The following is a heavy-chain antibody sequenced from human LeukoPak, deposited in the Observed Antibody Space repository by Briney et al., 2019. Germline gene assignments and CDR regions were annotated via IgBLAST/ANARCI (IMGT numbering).Heavy chain of an antibody. V-gene: IGHV3-7*01. Sequence: GGSLRLSCAASGFTFRSYGMHWVRQAPGKGLEWVANINQDGSKKFYVDSVKGRFTISRDNAKNALYLQMNSLRAEDTGVYFCARGQTLTFWGQGTLVTVSS. CDR2: INQDGSKK. CDR3: ARGQTLTF. J-gene: IGHJ4*02. CDR1: GFTFRSYG.